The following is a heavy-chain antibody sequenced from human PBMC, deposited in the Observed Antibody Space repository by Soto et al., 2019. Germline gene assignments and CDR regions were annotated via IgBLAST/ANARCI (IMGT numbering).Heavy chain of an antibody. D-gene: IGHD6-19*01. CDR1: GFIVSSYY. CDR3: AKSGGNGWFADAFDV. V-gene: IGHV3-53*01. Sequence: EVQLVESEGGLIQPGGSLRLSCAGSGFIVSSYYMSWVRQAPGKGLEWISVIYSGGSTYYADSVKGRFTISRDNSENTLYLQLNSLRAEDTAVYYCAKSGGNGWFADAFDVWGQGTMVTVSS. CDR2: IYSGGST. J-gene: IGHJ3*01.